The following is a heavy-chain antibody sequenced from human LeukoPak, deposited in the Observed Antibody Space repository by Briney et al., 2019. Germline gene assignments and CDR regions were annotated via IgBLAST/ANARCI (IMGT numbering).Heavy chain of an antibody. CDR1: GDSISSYY. CDR2: IYTSGST. Sequence: SETLSLTCTVSGDSISSYYWSWIRQPAGKGLEWIGRIYTSGSTNYNPSLKSRVTISVDTSKSQFSLNLMSVTAADTAVYYCTRDTGTTGEVKFDPWGQGTLVTVSS. D-gene: IGHD4-17*01. V-gene: IGHV4-4*07. J-gene: IGHJ5*02. CDR3: TRDTGTTGEVKFDP.